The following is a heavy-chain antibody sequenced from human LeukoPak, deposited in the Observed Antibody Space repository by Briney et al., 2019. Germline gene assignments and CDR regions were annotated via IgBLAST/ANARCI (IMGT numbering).Heavy chain of an antibody. J-gene: IGHJ4*02. CDR3: ASNLGVVVIGFYFDY. Sequence: PSETLSLTCAVYGGSFSGYYWSWIRQPPGKGLEWIGEINHSGSTNYNPSLKSRVTISVDTSKNQFSLKLSSVTAADTAVYYCASNLGVVVIGFYFDYWGQGTLVTVSS. D-gene: IGHD3-22*01. V-gene: IGHV4-34*01. CDR1: GGSFSGYY. CDR2: INHSGST.